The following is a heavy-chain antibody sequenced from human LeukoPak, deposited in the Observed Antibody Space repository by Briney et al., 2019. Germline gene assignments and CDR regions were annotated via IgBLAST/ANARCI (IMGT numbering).Heavy chain of an antibody. J-gene: IGHJ3*02. CDR1: GGSISAGSYY. D-gene: IGHD2/OR15-2a*01. Sequence: SETLSLTCTVSGGSISAGSYYWSWIRQPAGKGLEWIGRIYTSGRTDYNASLKSRVTISVDTSKNHFSLNLTSVTAADTAVYYCARDNSRWDYAFDIWGQGTMVTVSS. CDR3: ARDNSRWDYAFDI. CDR2: IYTSGRT. V-gene: IGHV4-61*02.